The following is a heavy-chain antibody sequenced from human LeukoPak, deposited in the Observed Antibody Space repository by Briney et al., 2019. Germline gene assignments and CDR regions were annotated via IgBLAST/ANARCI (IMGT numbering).Heavy chain of an antibody. V-gene: IGHV4-59*01. CDR3: ARDSSYGSGSLDY. Sequence: TSETLSLTCTVSGGSISSYYWSWIRQPPGKGLEWIGFIYYSRSTNYNPSLKSRVTISVDTSKNQFSLKLSSVTAADTAVYYCARDSSYGSGSLDYWGQGTLVTVSS. CDR2: IYYSRST. J-gene: IGHJ4*02. D-gene: IGHD3-10*01. CDR1: GGSISSYY.